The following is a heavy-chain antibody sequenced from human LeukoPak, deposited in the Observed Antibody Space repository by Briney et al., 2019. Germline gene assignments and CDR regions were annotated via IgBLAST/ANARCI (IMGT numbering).Heavy chain of an antibody. CDR2: IYSGGST. Sequence: GGSLRLSCAASGFTVSSNYMSWVRQAPGKGLEWVSVIYSGGSTYYADSVKGRFTISRDSSKNTLYLQMNSLRAEDTAVYYCARAAYSGSYALGYWGQGTLVTVSS. J-gene: IGHJ4*02. D-gene: IGHD1-26*01. CDR1: GFTVSSNY. V-gene: IGHV3-66*01. CDR3: ARAAYSGSYALGY.